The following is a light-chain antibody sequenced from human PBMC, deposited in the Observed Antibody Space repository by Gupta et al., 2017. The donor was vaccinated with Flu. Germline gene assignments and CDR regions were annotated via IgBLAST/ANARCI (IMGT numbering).Light chain of an antibody. CDR3: QQYDGSCT. CDR1: QSVGRDH. Sequence: MVLTQSPASLSLPLEDKVTLSCRASQSVGRDHLAWYHQTPGQAPRLLVYDATKRATGVPDRISGRGSGTDFTLTISRLEATDSGIYYCQQYDGSCTFGPGTKVEIK. V-gene: IGKV3-20*01. J-gene: IGKJ3*01. CDR2: DAT.